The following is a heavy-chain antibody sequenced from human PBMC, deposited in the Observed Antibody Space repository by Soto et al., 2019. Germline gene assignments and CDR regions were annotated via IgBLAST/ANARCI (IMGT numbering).Heavy chain of an antibody. V-gene: IGHV3-7*01. CDR3: ARGGSSALDC. D-gene: IGHD6-13*01. CDR1: GFTFSNYW. J-gene: IGHJ4*02. CDR2: IQEDGSEK. Sequence: GGSLRLSCAASGFTFSNYWMNWVRQAPGKGLEWVANIQEDGSEKYYVDSVRGRFAISRDNARNSLSLQMNSLRAEDTAVYYCARGGSSALDCWGQGILVTVSS.